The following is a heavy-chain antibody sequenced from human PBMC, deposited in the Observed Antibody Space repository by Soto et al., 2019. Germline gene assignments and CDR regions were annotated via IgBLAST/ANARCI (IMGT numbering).Heavy chain of an antibody. CDR1: GGSISSSSYY. V-gene: IGHV4-39*01. J-gene: IGHJ5*02. CDR3: GVGHYDFWSPPFDP. D-gene: IGHD3-3*01. Sequence: PSETLSLTCTVSGGSISSSSYYWGWIRQPPGKGLEWIGSIYYSGSTYYNPSLKSRVTISVDTSKNQFSLKLSSVTAADTAVYYCGVGHYDFWSPPFDPWGQGTLVTVSS. CDR2: IYYSGST.